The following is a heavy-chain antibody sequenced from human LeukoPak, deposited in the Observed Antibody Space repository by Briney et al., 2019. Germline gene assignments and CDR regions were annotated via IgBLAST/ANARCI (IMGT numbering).Heavy chain of an antibody. Sequence: GGSLRLSCAASGFTFSSYSMNWVRQAPGKGLEWVSYISSSSSTIYYADSVKGRFTISRDNAKNSLYLQMNSLRAEDTAVYYCAKSSGTVVGGFFDCWGQGTLVTVSS. CDR1: GFTFSSYS. J-gene: IGHJ4*02. D-gene: IGHD4-23*01. V-gene: IGHV3-48*04. CDR2: ISSSSSTI. CDR3: AKSSGTVVGGFFDC.